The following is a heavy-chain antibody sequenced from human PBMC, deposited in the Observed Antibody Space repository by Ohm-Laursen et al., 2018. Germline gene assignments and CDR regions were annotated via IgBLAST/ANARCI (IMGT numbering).Heavy chain of an antibody. V-gene: IGHV3-23*01. J-gene: IGHJ6*02. CDR3: AKGLRLSEWPVDYYYYGMDV. D-gene: IGHD3-3*01. CDR2: ISGSGVYT. CDR1: GFTFSSYA. Sequence: LSLTCAASGFTFSSYAMSWVRQAPGKGLEWVSAISGSGVYTYYADSVKGRFTISRDNSKKTLYLQMNSLRAEDTAVYYCAKGLRLSEWPVDYYYYGMDVWGQGTTVSVSS.